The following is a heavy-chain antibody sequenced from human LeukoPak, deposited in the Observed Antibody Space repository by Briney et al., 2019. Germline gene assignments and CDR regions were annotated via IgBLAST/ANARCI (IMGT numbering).Heavy chain of an antibody. J-gene: IGHJ4*02. D-gene: IGHD3-9*01. V-gene: IGHV1-69*05. Sequence: GSSVKVSCKASGGTFSSYAISWLRQAPGQGLEWMGGIIPIFGTANYAQKFQGRVTITTDESTSTAYMELSSLRSEDTAVYYCAREGYDILTGFRLYYFDYWGQGTLVTVSS. CDR2: IIPIFGTA. CDR1: GGTFSSYA. CDR3: AREGYDILTGFRLYYFDY.